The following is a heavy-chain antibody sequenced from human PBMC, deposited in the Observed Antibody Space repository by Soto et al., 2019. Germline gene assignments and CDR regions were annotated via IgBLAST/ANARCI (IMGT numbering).Heavy chain of an antibody. V-gene: IGHV3-23*01. CDR1: GFTFRNYA. CDR3: AKGGFTSYYDY. CDR2: IRSSGDST. D-gene: IGHD5-12*01. J-gene: IGHJ4*02. Sequence: PGGSLRLSCAASGFTFRNYAMTWVRQAPGKGLEWVSTIRSSGDSTYYADSVKGRITISRDNSKNTVYLQLNSLEAEDTGVYFCAKGGFTSYYDYWGQGILVAVSS.